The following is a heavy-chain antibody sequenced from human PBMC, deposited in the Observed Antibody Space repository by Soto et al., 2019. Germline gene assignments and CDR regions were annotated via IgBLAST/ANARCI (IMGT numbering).Heavy chain of an antibody. Sequence: SETLSLTCAVSGGSISSGDYSWNWIRQPPGKGLEWIGYIYYSGSTNYNPSLKSRVDISIDTSKKQFSRKLSSVNVADTAVYYCARGGPNTQFFYYSPMDAGAQGTTVTVS. CDR3: ARGGPNTQFFYYSPMDA. CDR1: GGSISSGDYS. D-gene: IGHD3-10*01. J-gene: IGHJ6*02. CDR2: IYYSGST. V-gene: IGHV4-61*08.